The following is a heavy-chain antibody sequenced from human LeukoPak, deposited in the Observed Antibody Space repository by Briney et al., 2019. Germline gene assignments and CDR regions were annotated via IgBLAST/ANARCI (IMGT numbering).Heavy chain of an antibody. Sequence: SETLSLTCTVSGVSISSSSYYWGWLRQPPGTGLEWTERIYYSGSTYYNPSLKSRVTISVDTSKTQFSLKLSSVTAADTAVYYCATSKIQLWAFDYWGQGTLVTVSS. CDR1: GVSISSSSYY. CDR3: ATSKIQLWAFDY. CDR2: IYYSGST. V-gene: IGHV4-39*01. J-gene: IGHJ4*02. D-gene: IGHD3-10*01.